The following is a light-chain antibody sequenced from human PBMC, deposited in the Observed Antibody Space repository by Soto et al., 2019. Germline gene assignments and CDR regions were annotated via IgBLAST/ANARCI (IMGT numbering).Light chain of an antibody. CDR1: QSVSSSY. V-gene: IGKV3-20*01. Sequence: EIVLTQSPGTLSLTPGERATLSCRASQSVSSSYLAWYQQKPGQPPRLLIHDTSSRATGIPDRFSGSGAGTDFTLTISRLEPEDFAVYYCQHYGTSQITFGQGTRLENK. CDR3: QHYGTSQIT. J-gene: IGKJ5*01. CDR2: DTS.